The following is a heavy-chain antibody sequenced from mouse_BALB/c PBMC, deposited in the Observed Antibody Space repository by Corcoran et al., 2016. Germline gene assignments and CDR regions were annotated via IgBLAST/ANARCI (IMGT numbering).Heavy chain of an antibody. V-gene: IGHV9-4*02. J-gene: IGHJ2*01. CDR2: INTHSGVP. D-gene: IGHD4-1*01. Sequence: QIQLVQSGPELKKPGETVRISCKASGYTFTTAGMQWVQKMPGKGLKWIGWINTHSGVPKYAEDFKGRFAFSLVTSASTAYLQISNLKNEDTATYFCARYWDFYFDYWGQGTTLTVSS. CDR1: GYTFTTAG. CDR3: ARYWDFYFDY.